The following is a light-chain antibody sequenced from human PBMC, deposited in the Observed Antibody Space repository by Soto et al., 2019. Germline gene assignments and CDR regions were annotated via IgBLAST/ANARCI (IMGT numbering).Light chain of an antibody. J-gene: IGLJ3*02. V-gene: IGLV1-36*01. CDR1: SSNIGSNA. CDR2: YDD. CDR3: AAWDDRLNGVV. Sequence: QSVVTQPTSVSGAPRQRVTISCSGGSSNIGSNAVNWYQQFPGKAPKLLIYYDDLLPSGVSDRFSGSKSGTSASLAISGVQSDDEADYYCAAWDDRLNGVVFGGGTKLTVL.